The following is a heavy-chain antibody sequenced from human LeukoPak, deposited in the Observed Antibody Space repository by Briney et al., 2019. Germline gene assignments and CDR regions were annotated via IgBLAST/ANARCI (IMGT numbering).Heavy chain of an antibody. J-gene: IGHJ6*03. V-gene: IGHV1-2*02. CDR3: ARTGGYDFWSGYYPYMDV. CDR1: GYTFTGYY. D-gene: IGHD3-3*01. CDR2: INPNSGGT. Sequence: ASVKVSRKASGYTFTGYYMHWVRQAPGQGLEWMGWINPNSGGTNYAQKFQGRVTMTRDTSISTAYMELSRLRSDDTAVYYCARTGGYDFWSGYYPYMDVWGKGTTVTVSS.